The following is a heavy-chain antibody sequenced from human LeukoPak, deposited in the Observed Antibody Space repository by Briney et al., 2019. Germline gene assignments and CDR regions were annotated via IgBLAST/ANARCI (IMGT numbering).Heavy chain of an antibody. CDR2: INHSGST. D-gene: IGHD2-15*01. CDR3: ARESPAYCSGGSCYRNDY. CDR1: GGSISSYY. J-gene: IGHJ4*02. V-gene: IGHV4-34*01. Sequence: SETLSLTCTVSGGSISSYYWSWIRQPPGKGLEWIGEINHSGSTNYNPSLKSRVTISVDTSKNQFSLKLSSVTAADTAVYYCARESPAYCSGGSCYRNDYWGQGTLVTVSS.